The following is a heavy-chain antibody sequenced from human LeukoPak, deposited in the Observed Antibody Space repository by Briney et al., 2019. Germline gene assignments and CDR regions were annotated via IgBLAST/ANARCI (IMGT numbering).Heavy chain of an antibody. J-gene: IGHJ4*02. CDR1: GGTFSSYA. Sequence: SCKASGGTFSSYAMHWVRQAPGKGLEWVAVISYDGSNKYYADSVKGRFTISRDNSKNTLYLQMNSLRAEDTAVYYCASSEWELLYFYWGQGTLVTVSS. CDR2: ISYDGSNK. D-gene: IGHD1-26*01. V-gene: IGHV3-30-3*01. CDR3: ASSEWELLYFY.